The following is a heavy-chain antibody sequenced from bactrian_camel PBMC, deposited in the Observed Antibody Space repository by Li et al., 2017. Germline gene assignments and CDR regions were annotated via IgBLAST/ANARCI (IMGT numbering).Heavy chain of an antibody. Sequence: DVQLVESGGGLVQPGGSLRLSCAASGFTFSSYAMSWVRQAPGKGFEWVSTIRSGGGTTYYADSVKGRFTISRDNAKNTLFLQMNSLKLEDTAMYYCVAGPQCFLQSKFDYWGQGTQVTVS. CDR1: GFTFSSYA. V-gene: IGHV3S31*01. J-gene: IGHJ4*01. CDR2: IRSGGGTT. D-gene: IGHD7*01. CDR3: VAGPQCFLQSKFDY.